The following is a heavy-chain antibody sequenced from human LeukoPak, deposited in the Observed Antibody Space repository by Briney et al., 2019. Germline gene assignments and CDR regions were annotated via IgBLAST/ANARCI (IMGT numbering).Heavy chain of an antibody. V-gene: IGHV4-59*01. CDR2: IYDSEST. Sequence: SETLSLTCTVSGGSISSYYRSWVRQPPGKGLEWIAYIYDSESTNYNPSLKSRVTISVDTSKNQFSLKLSSVTAADTAVYYCASGVVAGALRPFDAWGQGTLVTVSS. J-gene: IGHJ4*02. D-gene: IGHD2-2*01. CDR3: ASGVVAGALRPFDA. CDR1: GGSISSYY.